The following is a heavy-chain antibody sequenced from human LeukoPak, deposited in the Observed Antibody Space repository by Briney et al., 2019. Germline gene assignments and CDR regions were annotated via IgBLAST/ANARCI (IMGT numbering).Heavy chain of an antibody. CDR1: GFTFSSYE. D-gene: IGHD3-10*02. CDR3: AELGITMIGGV. J-gene: IGHJ6*04. Sequence: PGGSLRLSCAASGFTFSSYEMNWVRQAPGKGLVWVSYISSSGSTIYYADSVKSLFTTSRDTAKNSLYLQMNSLRAEDTAVYYCAELGITMIGGVWGKGTTVTISS. CDR2: ISSSGSTI. V-gene: IGHV3-48*03.